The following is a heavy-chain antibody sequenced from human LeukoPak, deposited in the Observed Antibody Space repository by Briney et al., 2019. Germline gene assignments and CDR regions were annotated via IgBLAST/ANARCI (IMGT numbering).Heavy chain of an antibody. J-gene: IGHJ4*02. D-gene: IGHD6-13*01. Sequence: SQSLSLTCAVSGGSISSGGYSWSWIRQPPGKGLEWIGYIYHSGSTYYNPSLKSRVTISVDRSKNQFSLKLSSVTAADTAVYYCARLVAATGNFDYWGQGTLVTVSS. CDR1: GGSISSGGYS. CDR2: IYHSGST. CDR3: ARLVAATGNFDY. V-gene: IGHV4-30-2*01.